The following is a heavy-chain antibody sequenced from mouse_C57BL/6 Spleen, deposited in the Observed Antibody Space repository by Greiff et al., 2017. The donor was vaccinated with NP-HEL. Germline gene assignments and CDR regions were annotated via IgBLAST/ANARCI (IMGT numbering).Heavy chain of an antibody. V-gene: IGHV1-22*01. CDR2: INPNNGGT. Sequence: VQLQQSGPELVKPGASVKMSCKASGYTFTDYNMHWVKQSHGKSLEWIGYINPNNGGTSYNQKFKGKATLTVNKSSSTAYMELRSLTSEDSAVYYCARGEYYYGRSFDYWGQGTTLTVSS. CDR3: ARGEYYYGRSFDY. J-gene: IGHJ2*01. CDR1: GYTFTDYN. D-gene: IGHD1-1*01.